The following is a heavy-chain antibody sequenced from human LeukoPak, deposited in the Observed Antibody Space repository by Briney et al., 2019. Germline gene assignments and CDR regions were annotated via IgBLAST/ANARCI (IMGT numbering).Heavy chain of an antibody. CDR2: IYPGDSET. CDR3: ARVDYYDRSGYFDY. Sequence: GESLKISCEGSGYSFSNYWLGWVRQMPGKGLEWMGIIYPGDSETRYSPSFQGQVTISADKSISTAYLQWSSLKASDTAMYYCARVDYYDRSGYFDYWGQGTQVTVSS. J-gene: IGHJ4*02. D-gene: IGHD3-22*01. CDR1: GYSFSNYW. V-gene: IGHV5-51*01.